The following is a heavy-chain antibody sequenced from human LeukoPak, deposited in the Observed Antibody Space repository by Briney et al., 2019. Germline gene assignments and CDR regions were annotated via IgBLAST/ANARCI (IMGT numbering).Heavy chain of an antibody. CDR1: GGTFSSYA. J-gene: IGHJ3*02. Sequence: SVKVSCKASGGTFSSYAISLVRQAPGQGLEWMGGMVPIFGTANYAQKFQGRVTITADESTSTAYMELSSLRSEDTAVYYCARRVVDAFDIWGQGTMVTVSS. CDR3: ARRVVDAFDI. V-gene: IGHV1-69*13. CDR2: MVPIFGTA. D-gene: IGHD2-15*01.